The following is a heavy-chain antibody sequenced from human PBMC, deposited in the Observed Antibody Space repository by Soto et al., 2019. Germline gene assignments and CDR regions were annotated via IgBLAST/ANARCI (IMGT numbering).Heavy chain of an antibody. Sequence: PSETLSLTCTVSGISGSTSDYYWGWVRQPPGKGLDWIGNIYYSGSTFYNPSLRSRVTLSVDTSKNQFSLRLNSVTVADTAVYFCAGFVVPASRNSDFDYWGKGTQVTVSS. V-gene: IGHV4-39*01. CDR3: AGFVVPASRNSDFDY. D-gene: IGHD2-15*01. CDR1: GISGSTSDYY. CDR2: IYYSGST. J-gene: IGHJ4*02.